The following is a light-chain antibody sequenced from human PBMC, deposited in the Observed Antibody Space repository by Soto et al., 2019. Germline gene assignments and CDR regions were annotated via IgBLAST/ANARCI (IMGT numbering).Light chain of an antibody. CDR3: QQYASAPPWT. CDR1: QSVSSSY. V-gene: IGKV3-20*01. J-gene: IGKJ1*01. CDR2: GAA. Sequence: EIALTQSPGTLPLSPGERATLSCRASQSVSSSYLAWYQQKPGQAPRLLIYGAASRAPGIPDRLSGSGSATDFTLTISRLVHEDSAVHYCQQYASAPPWTFCQGTKLESK.